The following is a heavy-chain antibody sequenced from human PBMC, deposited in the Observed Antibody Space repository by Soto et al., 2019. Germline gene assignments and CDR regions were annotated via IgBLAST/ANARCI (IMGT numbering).Heavy chain of an antibody. CDR2: INAGNGNT. CDR3: ARRGVGADEYDY. Sequence: QVQLVQSGAEVKKPGASVKVSCKASGYTFTSYAMHWVRQAPGQRLEWMGWINAGNGNTKYSQKFQGRVTITRDTSASTAYVELSSLRSEDTAVYYCARRGVGADEYDYWGQGTLVTVSS. V-gene: IGHV1-3*01. CDR1: GYTFTSYA. D-gene: IGHD1-26*01. J-gene: IGHJ4*02.